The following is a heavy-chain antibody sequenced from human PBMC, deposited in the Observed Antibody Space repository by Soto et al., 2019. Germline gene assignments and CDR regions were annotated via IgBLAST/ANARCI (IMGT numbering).Heavy chain of an antibody. CDR3: ARNYYDILGMDV. CDR1: GGSIRRGGYY. V-gene: IGHV4-31*02. D-gene: IGHD3-22*01. CDR2: IYYSGST. J-gene: IGHJ6*02. Sequence: NLSLTWTVSGGSIRRGGYYCSWIRQHPGKGLEWIGYIYYSGSTYYNPSLKSRVTISVDTSKNQFSLRLSSVTAADTAVYCCARNYYDILGMDVWGQGTTVTVSS.